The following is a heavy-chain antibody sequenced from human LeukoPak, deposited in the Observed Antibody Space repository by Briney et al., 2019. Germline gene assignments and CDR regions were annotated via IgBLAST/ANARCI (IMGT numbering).Heavy chain of an antibody. D-gene: IGHD2-15*01. V-gene: IGHV1-8*01. CDR2: MHPNRGNT. J-gene: IGHJ4*02. Sequence: ASVNVSCNASVYTFTSYDINWVPQATGQGLEWRGGMHPNRGNTGYAQKCQGRVTMTRHTTISTAYMELSSLRSEDTAVYYCARPSFFHCSGGSCLDYWGQGTLVTVSS. CDR1: VYTFTSYD. CDR3: ARPSFFHCSGGSCLDY.